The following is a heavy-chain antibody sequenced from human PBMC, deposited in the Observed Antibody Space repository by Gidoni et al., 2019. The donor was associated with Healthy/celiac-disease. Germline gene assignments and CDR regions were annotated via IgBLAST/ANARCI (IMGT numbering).Heavy chain of an antibody. D-gene: IGHD6-19*01. CDR1: GGTFSSYA. CDR2: IIPIFGTA. CDR3: ARGESSGWYGGFDY. J-gene: IGHJ4*02. V-gene: IGHV1-69*01. Sequence: QVQLVQSGAEVKKPGSSVKVSCQASGGTFSSYAISWVRQAPGQGLEWMGGIIPIFGTANYAQKFQGRVTITADESTSTAYMELSSLRSEDTAVYYCARGESSGWYGGFDYWGQGTLVTVSS.